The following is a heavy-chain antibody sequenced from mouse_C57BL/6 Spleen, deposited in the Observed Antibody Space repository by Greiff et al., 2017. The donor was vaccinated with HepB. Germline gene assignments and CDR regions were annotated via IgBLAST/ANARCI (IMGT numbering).Heavy chain of an antibody. Sequence: VQLQQPGAELVKPGASVKLSCKASGYTFTSYWMQWVKQRPGQGLEWIGEIDPSDSYTNYNQKFKGKATLTVDTSSSTAYLQLSSLTTEDSAVYYCARGGSGYVEFAYWGQGTPVTVSA. CDR1: GYTFTSYW. V-gene: IGHV1-50*01. D-gene: IGHD3-2*02. J-gene: IGHJ3*01. CDR3: ARGGSGYVEFAY. CDR2: IDPSDSYT.